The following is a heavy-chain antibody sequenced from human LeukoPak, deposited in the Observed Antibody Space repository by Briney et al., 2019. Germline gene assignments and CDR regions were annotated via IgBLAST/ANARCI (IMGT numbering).Heavy chain of an antibody. CDR1: GGSISSNSYY. CDR3: ARHFVVVPAAIGWFDP. Sequence: SETLSLTCTVSGGSISSNSYYWGWIRQPPGKGLEWIGSIYYSGSTYYNPSLKSRVTISVDTSKNQFSLKLSSVTAADTAVYYCARHFVVVPAAIGWFDPWGQGTLVTVSS. J-gene: IGHJ5*02. CDR2: IYYSGST. D-gene: IGHD2-2*02. V-gene: IGHV4-39*01.